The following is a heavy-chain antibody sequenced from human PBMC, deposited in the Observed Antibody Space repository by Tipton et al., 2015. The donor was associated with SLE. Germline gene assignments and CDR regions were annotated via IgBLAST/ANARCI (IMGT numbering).Heavy chain of an antibody. CDR3: VVTRGHYYYYGMDV. CDR1: GFTFSDYY. Sequence: LRLSCAASGFTFSDYYMSWIRQAPGKGLEWVGEINHSGSTNYNPSLKSRVTISVDTSKNQFSLKLSSVTAADTAVYYCVVTRGHYYYYGMDVWGQGTTVTVSS. CDR2: INHSGST. J-gene: IGHJ6*02. V-gene: IGHV4-34*08. D-gene: IGHD2-2*01.